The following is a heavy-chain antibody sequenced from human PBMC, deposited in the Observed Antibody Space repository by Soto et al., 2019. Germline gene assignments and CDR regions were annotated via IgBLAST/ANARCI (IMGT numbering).Heavy chain of an antibody. D-gene: IGHD6-6*01. V-gene: IGHV1-18*04. J-gene: IGHJ6*02. CDR2: INVYNGHT. CDR3: ARHPSSAEGLGGMDV. CDR1: GYSFSSYA. Sequence: QVQLLQSAAEVEKPGASVRVSCKASGYSFSSYAISWVRQAPGQGLEWRGWINVYNGHTNYAPTVQGRVAMTTDIPTRTAFMDLRSLRSDDTAFYYCARHPSSAEGLGGMDVWGQGTTVTVSS.